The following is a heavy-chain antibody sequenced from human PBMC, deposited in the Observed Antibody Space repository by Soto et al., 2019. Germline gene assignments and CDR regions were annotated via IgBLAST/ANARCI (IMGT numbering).Heavy chain of an antibody. V-gene: IGHV3-21*01. CDR2: ISSSSSYI. D-gene: IGHD3-10*01. J-gene: IGHJ5*02. CDR1: GFTFSSYS. Sequence: EVQLVGSGGGLVKRGGSLRLSCAASGFTFSSYSMNWVRQAPGKGLEWVSAISSSSSYIYYSDSVKGRFTISRDKAKDSLYLQMNSLRAEETDVYYCARDPSNTMVRVVIISRGRIDPWGQGTLVTVSS. CDR3: ARDPSNTMVRVVIISRGRIDP.